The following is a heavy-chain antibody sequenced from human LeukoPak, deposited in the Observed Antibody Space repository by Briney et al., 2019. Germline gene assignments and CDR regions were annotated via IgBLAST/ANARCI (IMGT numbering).Heavy chain of an antibody. CDR3: AKFAPRENSYDSRVYSLDY. D-gene: IGHD3-22*01. CDR2: ISGSGGST. Sequence: GGSLRLSCAASGFTFSSYAMSWVRQAPGKGLEWVSAISGSGGSTYYADSVKGRFTISRDNSKNTLYLQMNSLRAEDTAVFYCAKFAPRENSYDSRVYSLDYWGQGTLVTVSS. J-gene: IGHJ4*02. CDR1: GFTFSSYA. V-gene: IGHV3-23*01.